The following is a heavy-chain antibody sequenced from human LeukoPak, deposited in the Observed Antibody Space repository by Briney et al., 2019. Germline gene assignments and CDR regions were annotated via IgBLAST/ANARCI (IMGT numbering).Heavy chain of an antibody. Sequence: SETLSLTCTVSGYSISSGYYWGWIRQPPGKGLEWIGSIYHSGSTYYNPSLKSRVTISVDTSKNKVSLGLSSVTAADTAVYYCASSLWDFWSGYSFQHWGQGTLVTVSS. CDR2: IYHSGST. CDR1: GYSISSGYY. CDR3: ASSLWDFWSGYSFQH. V-gene: IGHV4-38-2*02. J-gene: IGHJ1*01. D-gene: IGHD3-3*01.